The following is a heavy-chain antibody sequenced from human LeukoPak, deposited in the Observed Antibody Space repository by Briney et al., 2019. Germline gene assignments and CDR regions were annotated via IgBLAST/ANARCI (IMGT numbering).Heavy chain of an antibody. CDR2: IKQDGSEK. CDR3: AKERYYYDSSGYSALDY. D-gene: IGHD3-22*01. J-gene: IGHJ4*02. V-gene: IGHV3-7*04. Sequence: GGSLRLSCAASGFTFSSYWMSWVRQAPGEGLEWVANIKQDGSEKYYVDSVKGRFTISRNNAKNSLYLQMNSLRAEDTAVYYCAKERYYYDSSGYSALDYWGQGTLVTVSS. CDR1: GFTFSSYW.